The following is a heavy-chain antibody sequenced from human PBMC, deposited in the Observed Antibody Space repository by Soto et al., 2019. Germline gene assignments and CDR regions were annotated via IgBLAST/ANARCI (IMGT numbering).Heavy chain of an antibody. J-gene: IGHJ4*02. Sequence: SETLSLTCTVSGGSISSSYWNWIRQPPGKGLEWIGYIYYSGTTHYNPSLKSRVTISVDTSKTQFSLKLSSVTAADTAVYYCARVVSSSSWYNFDYWGQGTLVTVSS. CDR3: ARVVSSSSWYNFDY. CDR1: GGSISSSY. CDR2: IYYSGTT. V-gene: IGHV4-59*12. D-gene: IGHD6-13*01.